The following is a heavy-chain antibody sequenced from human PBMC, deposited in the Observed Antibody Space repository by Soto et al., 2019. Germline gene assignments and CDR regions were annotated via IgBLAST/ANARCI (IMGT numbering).Heavy chain of an antibody. CDR1: GFKFDYYW. J-gene: IGHJ4*02. CDR3: ARGGDPDD. CDR2: LQTDGSHP. D-gene: IGHD2-21*02. Sequence: EVQLVESGGGLVQPGGSLRLSCVASGFKFDYYWMHWVRQAPGGGLMWISRLQTDGSHPASADSVKGRFTISRDNAKNTLYLQMNNLRVEDTSIYYCARGGDPDDWGQGTLVTVSS. V-gene: IGHV3-74*01.